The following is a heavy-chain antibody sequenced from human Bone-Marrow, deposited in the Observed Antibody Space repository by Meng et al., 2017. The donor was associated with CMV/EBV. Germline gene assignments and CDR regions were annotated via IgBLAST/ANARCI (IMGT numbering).Heavy chain of an antibody. CDR3: AKDQNYDAGVFDY. V-gene: IGHV3-30*02. CDR1: GFSFNRYG. Sequence: GESLKISCAASGFSFNRYGMHWVRQAPGRGLEWVAFIRYDGSNKYYGDSVQGRFIVSRGNSKNTLYLQLNNLRAVDTAVFYCAKDQNYDAGVFDYWGQGTLVTVSS. CDR2: IRYDGSNK. D-gene: IGHD3-3*01. J-gene: IGHJ4*02.